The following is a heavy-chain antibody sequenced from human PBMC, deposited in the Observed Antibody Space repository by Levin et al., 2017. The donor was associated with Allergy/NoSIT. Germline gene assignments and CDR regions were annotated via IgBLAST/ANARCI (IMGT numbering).Heavy chain of an antibody. CDR1: GFSFDTSG. CDR2: INGGGGTT. J-gene: IGHJ4*02. V-gene: IGHV3-23*01. CDR3: ARDRYDGMPTGFDY. D-gene: IGHD2-2*01. Sequence: GESLKISCAVSGFSFDTSGMSWVRQAPGKGLEWVSTINGGGGTTYYADSVKGWFTISRDNSKNTLYLRMNILRAENTAVYYCARDRYDGMPTGFDYWGQGTLVTVSS.